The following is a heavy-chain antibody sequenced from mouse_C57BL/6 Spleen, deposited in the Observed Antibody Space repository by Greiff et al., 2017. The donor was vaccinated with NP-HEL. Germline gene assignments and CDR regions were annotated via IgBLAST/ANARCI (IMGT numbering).Heavy chain of an antibody. CDR3: STTVVVPFDY. J-gene: IGHJ2*01. Sequence: EVQLQQSGPELVKPGASVKIPCKASGYTFTDYNMDWVKQSHGKSLEWIGDINPNNGGTIYNQKFKGKATLTVDKSSSTAYMELRSLTSEDTAVYYCSTTVVVPFDYWGQGTTLTVSS. CDR2: INPNNGGT. CDR1: GYTFTDYN. V-gene: IGHV1-18*01. D-gene: IGHD1-1*01.